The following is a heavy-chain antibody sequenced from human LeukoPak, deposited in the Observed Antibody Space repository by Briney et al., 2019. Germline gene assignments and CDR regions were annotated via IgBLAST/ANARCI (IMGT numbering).Heavy chain of an antibody. Sequence: PSQTLSLTCTVSGGSISSGSYYWSWIRQPPGKGLEWIGYIYYSGSTNYNPSLKSRVTISVDTSKNQFSLKLSSVTAADTAVYYCARGSDGLFGLYYYYYMDVWGKGTTVTVSS. CDR3: ARGSDGLFGLYYYYYMDV. D-gene: IGHD2-8*01. V-gene: IGHV4-61*01. CDR1: GGSISSGSYY. CDR2: IYYSGST. J-gene: IGHJ6*03.